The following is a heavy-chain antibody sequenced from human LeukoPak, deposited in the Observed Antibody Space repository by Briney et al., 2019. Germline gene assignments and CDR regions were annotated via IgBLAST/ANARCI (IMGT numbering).Heavy chain of an antibody. D-gene: IGHD5-12*01. CDR1: GGSITSGRYY. CDR3: ARDMGLYSGYDLINWFDP. V-gene: IGHV4-39*02. J-gene: IGHJ5*02. CDR2: VYYSGST. Sequence: SETLSLTCSVSGGSITSGRYYWGWIRQTPGKGLEWIGTVYYSGSTYYNPSLKSRVTISIDTSKNQFSLKLSSVAAADTAVYYCARDMGLYSGYDLINWFDPWGQGTLVTVSS.